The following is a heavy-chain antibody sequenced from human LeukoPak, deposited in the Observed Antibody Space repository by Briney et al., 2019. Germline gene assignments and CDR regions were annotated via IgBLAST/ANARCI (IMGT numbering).Heavy chain of an antibody. CDR3: TTDQGGSYWENH. Sequence: GGSLRLSCAASGFTFGNAWMNWVRQAPGKGLEWVGRIKSKTDGGKTDYATPVKGRFTISRDDSKNTLYLHMNSLKTEDTAVYYCTTDQGGSYWENHWGQGTLVTVSS. J-gene: IGHJ4*02. V-gene: IGHV3-15*01. CDR1: GFTFGNAW. D-gene: IGHD1-26*01. CDR2: IKSKTDGGKT.